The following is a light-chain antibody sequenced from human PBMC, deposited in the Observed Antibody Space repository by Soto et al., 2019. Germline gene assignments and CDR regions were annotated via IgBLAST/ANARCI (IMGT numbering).Light chain of an antibody. CDR2: ATS. V-gene: IGKV3-20*01. CDR3: QQYGSSPIT. Sequence: GLSQSACALSLSPGERATLSCRASQSVSSIYLAWYQQKPGQAPSLLIYATSSRATGIPDRFSGSGSGTDFSLTISRLEPEDFAVYYCQQYGSSPITFGQRTRLEI. CDR1: QSVSSIY. J-gene: IGKJ5*01.